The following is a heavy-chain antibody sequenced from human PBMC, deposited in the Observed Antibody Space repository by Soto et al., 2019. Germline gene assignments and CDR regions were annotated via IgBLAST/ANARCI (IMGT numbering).Heavy chain of an antibody. J-gene: IGHJ4*02. CDR1: GFTFNTYS. Sequence: EVQLVESGGGLVKTGGSLRLSCAASGFTFNTYSMKWVRQAPGKGLEWVSSISGSNTYIYYADSVKGRFTISRDNAQNSLYLQMESLRAEDTAVYDCARDGVVGPRVDYWGQGTLVTVSS. CDR2: ISGSNTYI. CDR3: ARDGVVGPRVDY. D-gene: IGHD1-26*01. V-gene: IGHV3-21*01.